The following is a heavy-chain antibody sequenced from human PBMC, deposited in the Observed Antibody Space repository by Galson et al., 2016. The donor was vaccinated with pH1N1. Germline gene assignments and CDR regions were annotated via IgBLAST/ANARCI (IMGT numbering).Heavy chain of an antibody. D-gene: IGHD3-22*01. Sequence: SLRLSCAASGFTFSSYAMIWVRQALGKGLEWVSTIRGNGGSPYYADSVKGRFTVSRDSSMNTLYLQMNSLRAEDTAVYYCVKDLRDIVVLIDLTQYWGQGTLVTVSS. J-gene: IGHJ4*02. V-gene: IGHV3-23*01. CDR3: VKDLRDIVVLIDLTQY. CDR1: GFTFSSYA. CDR2: IRGNGGSP.